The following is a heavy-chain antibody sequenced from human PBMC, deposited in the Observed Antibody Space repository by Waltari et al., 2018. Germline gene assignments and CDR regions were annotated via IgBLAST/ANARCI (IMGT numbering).Heavy chain of an antibody. CDR1: GGSISSSSYY. V-gene: IGHV4-39*07. J-gene: IGHJ3*02. Sequence: QLQLQESGPGLVKPSETLSLTCTVSGGSISSSSYYWGWIRQPPGKGLEWIGSIYYSGSTDYNPSRKSRVTISVDTSKNQFALKRSAVTAADTAVYYCARTPQNAVDIWGQGTMVTVSS. CDR3: ARTPQNAVDI. D-gene: IGHD1-1*01. CDR2: IYYSGST.